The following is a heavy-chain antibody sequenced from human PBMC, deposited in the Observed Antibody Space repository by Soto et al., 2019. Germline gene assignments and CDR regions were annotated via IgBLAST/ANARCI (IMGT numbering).Heavy chain of an antibody. CDR1: GYTFNRYQ. J-gene: IGHJ6*02. Sequence: ASVKVSCKASGYTFNRYQMHWVRQAPGEGLEWMGIINPSDGSTSYAQNLQGRVTMTRDTSTSTVYMELNSPRSEDTAVYYCARHLGMDVWGQGTTVTVSS. V-gene: IGHV1-46*02. CDR2: INPSDGST. CDR3: ARHLGMDV.